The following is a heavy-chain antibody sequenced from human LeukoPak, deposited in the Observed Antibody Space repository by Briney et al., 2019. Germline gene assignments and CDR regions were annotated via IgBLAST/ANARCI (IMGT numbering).Heavy chain of an antibody. J-gene: IGHJ4*02. D-gene: IGHD6-13*01. CDR1: GGSISSYY. V-gene: IGHV4-59*08. CDR2: IYYSGST. Sequence: PSETLSLTCTVSGGSISSYYWSWIRQPPGKGLEWIGYIYYSGSTNYNPSLKSRVTISVDTSKNQFSLKLSSVTAVDTAVYYCARHEAAAAGTGPLDYWGQGTLVTVSS. CDR3: ARHEAAAAGTGPLDY.